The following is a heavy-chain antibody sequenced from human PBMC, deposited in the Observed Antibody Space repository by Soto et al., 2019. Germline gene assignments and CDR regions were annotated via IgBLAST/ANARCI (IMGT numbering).Heavy chain of an antibody. CDR2: VYHTGRT. Sequence: SETLSLTCTVSGGSFKSASYSWSWIRQPPGKGLEWIGYVYHTGRTSYNPSLKSRVSISMDTSKNQFSLNLESVTAADTAVYFCARDFAYFDSWGQGTLVTVSS. CDR3: ARDFAYFDS. D-gene: IGHD3-3*01. J-gene: IGHJ4*02. V-gene: IGHV4-61*01. CDR1: GGSFKSASYS.